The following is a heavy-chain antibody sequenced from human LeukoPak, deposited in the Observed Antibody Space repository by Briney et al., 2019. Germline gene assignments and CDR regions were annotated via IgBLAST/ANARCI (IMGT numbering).Heavy chain of an antibody. V-gene: IGHV3-21*01. CDR2: ISSSSSCI. CDR3: ARDPFGGYGSFDY. J-gene: IGHJ4*02. Sequence: GGSLRLSCAASGFTFSSYSMNWVRQAPGKGLEWVSSISSSSSCIYHADSVKGRFTISRDNAKNSLYLQMNSLRAEDTAVYYCARDPFGGYGSFDYWGQGTLVTVSS. D-gene: IGHD5-12*01. CDR1: GFTFSSYS.